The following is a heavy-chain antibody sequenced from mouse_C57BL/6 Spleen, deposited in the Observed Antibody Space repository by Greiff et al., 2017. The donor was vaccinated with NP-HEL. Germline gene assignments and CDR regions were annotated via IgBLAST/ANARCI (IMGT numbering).Heavy chain of an antibody. D-gene: IGHD2-1*01. CDR1: GYTFTSYW. Sequence: QVQLQQPGAELVMPGASVKLSCKASGYTFTSYWMHWVKQRPGQGLEWIGEIDPSDSYTNYNQKFKGKSTLTVDKSSSTAYMQLTSLTSEDSAVYYCARTGYYGSYVGDWGQGTTLTVSS. J-gene: IGHJ2*01. CDR3: ARTGYYGSYVGD. CDR2: IDPSDSYT. V-gene: IGHV1-69*01.